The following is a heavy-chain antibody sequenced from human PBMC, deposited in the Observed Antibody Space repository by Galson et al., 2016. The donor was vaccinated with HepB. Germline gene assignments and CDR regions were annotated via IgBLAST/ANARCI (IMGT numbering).Heavy chain of an antibody. J-gene: IGHJ4*02. CDR3: ARRAGSSWYSDY. Sequence: SLRLSCAASGFTFSSYGMHWVRQAPGKGLEWVAVIRYDGSNKYYADSVKGRFTISRDNSKNTLFLQMNSLRAEDTAVYYCARRAGSSWYSDYWGQGTLVTVSS. V-gene: IGHV3-33*01. CDR1: GFTFSSYG. D-gene: IGHD6-13*01. CDR2: IRYDGSNK.